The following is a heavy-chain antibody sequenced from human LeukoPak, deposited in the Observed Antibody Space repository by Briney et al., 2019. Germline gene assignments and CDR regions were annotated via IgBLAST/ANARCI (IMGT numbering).Heavy chain of an antibody. V-gene: IGHV3-23*01. D-gene: IGHD3-16*02. Sequence: GGSLTLSCAGSGFAHGTFAMRWLRQAPGMGREWWSNISLNGRATYYAAALYGQFPISRDNSKNTVYSQLDSRRPGDPATYYCARDAYIAILHRLSYWGEGTLVGVPS. CDR3: ARDAYIAILHRLSY. CDR1: GFAHGTFA. J-gene: IGHJ4*02. CDR2: ISLNGRAT.